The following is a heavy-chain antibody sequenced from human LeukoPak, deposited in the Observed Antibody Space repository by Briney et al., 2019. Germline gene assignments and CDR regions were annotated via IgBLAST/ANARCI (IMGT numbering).Heavy chain of an antibody. V-gene: IGHV3-23*01. CDR2: ITAYGART. D-gene: IGHD3-10*01. Sequence: GGSLRLSCAVSGITFGSLAMSWVRQTPEKGLEWLGFITAYGARTYYGPSENGRSTISRDNSSNTLYLQINSLRVDDTAIYYCATGPRSGSFQFWGRGTQVIVSS. J-gene: IGHJ4*02. CDR1: GITFGSLA. CDR3: ATGPRSGSFQF.